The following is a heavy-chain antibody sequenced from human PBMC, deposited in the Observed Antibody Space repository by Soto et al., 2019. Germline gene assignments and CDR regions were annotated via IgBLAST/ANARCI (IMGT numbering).Heavy chain of an antibody. V-gene: IGHV3-23*01. Sequence: PGGSLRLSCAASGFTFSIYAISWVRQAPGKGLEWVSTISGGGDSTYYADSVKGRFTISRDNSKSTLYLQMNSLRADDTALYYCPKDAHDSGYLSHYWGQGTLVTVSS. CDR1: GFTFSIYA. CDR2: ISGGGDST. D-gene: IGHD3-22*01. CDR3: PKDAHDSGYLSHY. J-gene: IGHJ4*02.